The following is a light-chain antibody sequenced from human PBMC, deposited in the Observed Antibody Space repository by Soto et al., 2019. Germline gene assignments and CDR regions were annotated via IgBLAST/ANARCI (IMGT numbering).Light chain of an antibody. V-gene: IGLV2-14*01. CDR2: EVS. J-gene: IGLJ3*02. CDR3: SSYTSSSTLNWV. Sequence: QSALTQPASVSGSPGQSITISCTGTSSDVGGYNYVSWYQQHPGKAPKLMIYEVSNRPSGVSNRFSGSKSGNTASLTISGLQAEDEADYYLSSYTSSSTLNWVFGGGTKLNVL. CDR1: SSDVGGYNY.